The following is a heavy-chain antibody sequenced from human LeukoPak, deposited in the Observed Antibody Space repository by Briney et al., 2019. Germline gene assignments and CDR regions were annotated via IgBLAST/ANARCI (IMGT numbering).Heavy chain of an antibody. V-gene: IGHV3-23*01. CDR1: GFTFSNYA. J-gene: IGHJ2*01. D-gene: IGHD3-3*01. Sequence: GGSLRLSCAASGFTFSNYAMSWVRQAPGKGLEWVSATSGSGGSTYYADSVKGRFTISRDNSKNTLYLQMNSLRAEDTAVYYCAKAPITLFGVAYWYFDLWGRGTLVTVSS. CDR2: TSGSGGST. CDR3: AKAPITLFGVAYWYFDL.